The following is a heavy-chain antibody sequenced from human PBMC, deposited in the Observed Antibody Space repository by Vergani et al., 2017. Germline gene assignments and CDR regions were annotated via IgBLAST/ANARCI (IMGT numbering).Heavy chain of an antibody. D-gene: IGHD3-10*01. J-gene: IGHJ4*02. Sequence: QVQLVQSGAEVKKPGASVKVSCKASGYTFTSYAMHWVRQAPGQRLEWMGWINAGNGNTKYSQKFQGIVTITRDTSASTAYMELSSLRSEDTAVYYCAGARLWFGDLSGFDYWGQGTLVTVSS. CDR2: INAGNGNT. V-gene: IGHV1-3*01. CDR1: GYTFTSYA. CDR3: AGARLWFGDLSGFDY.